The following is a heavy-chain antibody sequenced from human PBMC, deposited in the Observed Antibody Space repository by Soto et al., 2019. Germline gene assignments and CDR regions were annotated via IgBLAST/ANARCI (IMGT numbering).Heavy chain of an antibody. CDR3: AGRGRLDDYGDYCDY. CDR2: IWYDGSNK. J-gene: IGHJ4*02. Sequence: QVQLVESGGGVVQPGRSLRLSCAASGFTFSSYGMHWVRQAPGKGLEWVAVIWYDGSNKYYADSVKGRFTISRDNSKNPRYLQLNGLRAEDRAVYYCAGRGRLDDYGDYCDYGGQGTLVTVSS. D-gene: IGHD4-17*01. V-gene: IGHV3-33*01. CDR1: GFTFSSYG.